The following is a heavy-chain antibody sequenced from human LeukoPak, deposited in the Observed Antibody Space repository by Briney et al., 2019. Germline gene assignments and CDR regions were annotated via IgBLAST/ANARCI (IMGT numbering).Heavy chain of an antibody. J-gene: IGHJ6*02. D-gene: IGHD3-10*01. V-gene: IGHV3-53*04. CDR2: IYSGGST. CDR1: GFTVSSNY. Sequence: GGSLRLSCAASGFTVSSNYMSWVRQAPGKGLEWVSVIYSGGSTYYADSVKGRFTISRHNSKNTLYLQMNSLRAEDTAVYYCARDPRRSGIGYYYGMDVWGQGTTVTVSS. CDR3: ARDPRRSGIGYYYGMDV.